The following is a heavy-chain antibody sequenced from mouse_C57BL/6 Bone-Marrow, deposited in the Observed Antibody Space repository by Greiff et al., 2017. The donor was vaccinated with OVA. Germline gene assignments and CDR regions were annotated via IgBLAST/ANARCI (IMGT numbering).Heavy chain of an antibody. J-gene: IGHJ4*01. CDR3: ARGEPGAMDY. CDR2: INPNNGGT. CDR1: GYTFTDYN. V-gene: IGHV1-18*01. Sequence: VQLQQSGPELVKPGASVKIPCKASGYTFTDYNMDWVKQSHGKSLEWIGDINPNNGGTIYNQKFKGKATVTVDKSSSTAYMELRSLTSEDTAVYYCARGEPGAMDYWGQGTSVTVSS.